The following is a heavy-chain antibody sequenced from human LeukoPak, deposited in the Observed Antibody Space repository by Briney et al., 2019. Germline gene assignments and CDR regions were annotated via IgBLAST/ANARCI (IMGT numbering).Heavy chain of an antibody. Sequence: GRSLRLSCAASGFTFSRNGMHWVRQAPGKGLEWVALIWYDGSNKYYADSVKGRFTISRDNSKNTLYLQMNSLRAEDTAVYYCARGGRGSSPLPFDYWGQGTLVTVSS. J-gene: IGHJ4*02. CDR2: IWYDGSNK. CDR1: GFTFSRNG. V-gene: IGHV3-30*19. D-gene: IGHD6-6*01. CDR3: ARGGRGSSPLPFDY.